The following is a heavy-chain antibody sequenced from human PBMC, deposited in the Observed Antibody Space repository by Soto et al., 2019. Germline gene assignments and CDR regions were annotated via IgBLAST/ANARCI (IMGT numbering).Heavy chain of an antibody. J-gene: IGHJ4*02. CDR3: AKGSDYVTACFDY. CDR1: GFTFSDYA. V-gene: IGHV3-23*01. Sequence: EVYLLESGGVLVQPGGSLRLSCEASGFTFSDYAMTWVRQAPGKGLEWVSTISGGGGGTFYTDSVKGRFTISRDNSRNTLYLEMNSLRADDKAVYYCAKGSDYVTACFDYWGQGTLVTVSS. CDR2: ISGGGGGT. D-gene: IGHD3-16*01.